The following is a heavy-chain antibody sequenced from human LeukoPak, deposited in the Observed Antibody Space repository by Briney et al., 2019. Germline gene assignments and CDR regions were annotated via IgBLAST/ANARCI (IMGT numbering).Heavy chain of an antibody. CDR3: AKDRYSGTQGFDY. D-gene: IGHD1-26*01. CDR2: VSGSGATT. J-gene: IGHJ4*02. Sequence: PGGSLRLSCAASGFTFKHYAMTWVRQAPGKGLEWVSDVSGSGATTYYADSVRGRFTISRDNSKNMLYLQMNTLRAEDTALYYCAKDRYSGTQGFDYWGQGTPVTVSS. V-gene: IGHV3-23*01. CDR1: GFTFKHYA.